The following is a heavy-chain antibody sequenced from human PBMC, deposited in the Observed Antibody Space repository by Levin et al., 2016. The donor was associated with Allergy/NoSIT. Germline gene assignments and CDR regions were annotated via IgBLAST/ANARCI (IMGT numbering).Heavy chain of an antibody. D-gene: IGHD4-23*01. J-gene: IGHJ4*01. CDR2: ISFDGSIK. CDR3: ARDNNYGGNFPAGY. V-gene: IGHV3-30*04. CDR1: GFTFSRYT. Sequence: GESLKISCAASGFTFSRYTMHWVRQAPGKGLEWVATISFDGSIKKYGDSVKGRFTISRDNSTMYLQMNSLRAEDTAVYYCARDNNYGGNFPAGYWGPGTLVTVSS.